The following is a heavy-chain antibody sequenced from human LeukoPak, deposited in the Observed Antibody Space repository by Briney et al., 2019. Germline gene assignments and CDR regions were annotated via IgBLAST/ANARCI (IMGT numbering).Heavy chain of an antibody. CDR2: ISSSGSTI. D-gene: IGHD4-11*01. V-gene: IGHV3-48*03. J-gene: IGHJ4*02. Sequence: GGSLRLSCAASGFTFSSYWMSWVRQAPGKGLEWVSYISSSGSTIYYADSVKGRFTISRDNAKNSLYLQMNSLRAEDTAVYYCAKAYFRTVTPFDYWGQGTLVTVSS. CDR1: GFTFSSYW. CDR3: AKAYFRTVTPFDY.